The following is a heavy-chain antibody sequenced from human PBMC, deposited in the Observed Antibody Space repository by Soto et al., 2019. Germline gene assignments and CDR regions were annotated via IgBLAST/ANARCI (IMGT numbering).Heavy chain of an antibody. CDR3: ATTKGYCTNGVCYSWWFDP. CDR2: INHSGST. D-gene: IGHD2-8*01. V-gene: IGHV4-34*01. CDR1: GGSFSGYD. J-gene: IGHJ5*02. Sequence: PSETLSLTCAVYGGSFSGYDWSWIRQPPGKGLEWIGEINHSGSTNYNPSLKSRVTISVDTSKNQFSLKLSSVTAADTAVYYCATTKGYCTNGVCYSWWFDPWGQGTLVTVSS.